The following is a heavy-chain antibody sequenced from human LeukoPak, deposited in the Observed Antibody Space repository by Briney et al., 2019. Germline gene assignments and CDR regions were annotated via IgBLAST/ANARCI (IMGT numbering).Heavy chain of an antibody. CDR3: ARDLLVHPVFHLGWFDP. D-gene: IGHD4/OR15-4a*01. J-gene: IGHJ5*02. V-gene: IGHV1-46*01. CDR1: GYTFTSYY. CDR2: INPSGGST. Sequence: GASVKVSCKASGYTFTSYYMHWVRQAPGQGLEWMGIINPSGGSTSYAQKFQGRVTMTRDTSTSTVYMELSSLGSEDTAVYYCARDLLVHPVFHLGWFDPWGQGTLVTVSS.